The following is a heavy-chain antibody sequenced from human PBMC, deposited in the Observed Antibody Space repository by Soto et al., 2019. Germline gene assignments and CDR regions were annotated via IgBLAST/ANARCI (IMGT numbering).Heavy chain of an antibody. D-gene: IGHD3-3*01. CDR2: INSDGSST. CDR3: ARDPEVTYYDFWSGQKPSYYFDY. CDR1: GFTFSSYW. Sequence: PGGSLRLSCAASGFTFSSYWMHWVRQAPGKGLVWVSRINSDGSSTSYADSVKGRFTISRDNAKNTLYLQMNSLRAEDTAVYYCARDPEVTYYDFWSGQKPSYYFDYRGQGTLVTVSS. V-gene: IGHV3-74*01. J-gene: IGHJ4*02.